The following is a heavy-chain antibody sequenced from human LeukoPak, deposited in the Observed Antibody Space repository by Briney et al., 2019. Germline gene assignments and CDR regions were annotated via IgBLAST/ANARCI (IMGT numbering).Heavy chain of an antibody. V-gene: IGHV3-21*04. CDR2: ISSSSSII. CDR1: GFTFSSYS. D-gene: IGHD4-11*01. Sequence: PGGSLRLSCAASGFTFSSYSMNWVRQAPGKGLEWVSSISSSSSIIFYADSMEGRFTISRDNAKNSLFLQMNSLRAEDTAVYYCARATATTVYHFYAMDVWGQGTTVIVSS. CDR3: ARATATTVYHFYAMDV. J-gene: IGHJ6*02.